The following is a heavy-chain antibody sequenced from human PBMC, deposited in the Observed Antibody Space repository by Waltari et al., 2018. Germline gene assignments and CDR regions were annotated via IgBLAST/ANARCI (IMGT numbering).Heavy chain of an antibody. D-gene: IGHD2-2*01. CDR1: GFPFSSYW. CDR3: ARRGLPAADVYYFDY. V-gene: IGHV3-74*01. CDR2: INSDGSST. J-gene: IGHJ4*02. Sequence: EVQLVESGGGLVQPGGSLRLSCAASGFPFSSYWMHWVRQAPGKGLVWVSHINSDGSSTNYADSVKGRFTISRDNAKNTLFLQMNSLRAEDTAVYYCARRGLPAADVYYFDYWGQGTLVTVSS.